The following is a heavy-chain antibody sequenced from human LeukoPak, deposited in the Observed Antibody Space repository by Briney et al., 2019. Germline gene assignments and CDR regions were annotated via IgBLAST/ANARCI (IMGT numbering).Heavy chain of an antibody. CDR1: GYSISSGYY. CDR3: ARGGPRGYSYGYQY. Sequence: SETLSLTCAVSGYSISSGYYWGWIRQPPGKGLEWIGSIYHSGSTYYNPSLESRVTISVDTSKNQFSLKLSSVTAADTAVYYCARGGPRGYSYGYQYWGQGTLVTVSS. D-gene: IGHD5-18*01. V-gene: IGHV4-38-2*01. CDR2: IYHSGST. J-gene: IGHJ4*02.